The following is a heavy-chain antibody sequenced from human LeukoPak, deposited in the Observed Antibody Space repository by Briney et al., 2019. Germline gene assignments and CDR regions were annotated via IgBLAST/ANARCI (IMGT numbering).Heavy chain of an antibody. D-gene: IGHD3-10*01. CDR2: AGDSAYTT. CDR3: TKDSFIVVRGVGSDDGFAV. Sequence: PGGSLRLSCVASGFTFATYGMSWVRQAPGKGLEWDAVAGDSAYTTHHADSVKGRFFISRDNSKNTVHLQMNSLRAEDTAVYYCTKDSFIVVRGVGSDDGFAVWGQGTMVTVSS. CDR1: GFTFATYG. J-gene: IGHJ3*01. V-gene: IGHV3-23*01.